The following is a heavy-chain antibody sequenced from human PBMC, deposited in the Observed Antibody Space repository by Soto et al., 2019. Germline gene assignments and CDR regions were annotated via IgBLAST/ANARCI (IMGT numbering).Heavy chain of an antibody. J-gene: IGHJ3*02. CDR2: FDPEDGET. D-gene: IGHD3-16*02. Sequence: ASVKVSCKVSGYTLTELSMHWVRQAPGKGFEWMGGFDPEDGETIYAQKFQGRVTMTEDTSTDTAYMELSSLRSEDTAVYYCATDSVAYDYIWGSYRGHDAFDIWGQGTMVTVSS. CDR1: GYTLTELS. CDR3: ATDSVAYDYIWGSYRGHDAFDI. V-gene: IGHV1-24*01.